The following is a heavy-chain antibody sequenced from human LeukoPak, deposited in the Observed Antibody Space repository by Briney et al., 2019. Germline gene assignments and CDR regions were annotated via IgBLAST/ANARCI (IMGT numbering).Heavy chain of an antibody. J-gene: IGHJ4*02. CDR1: GYAFTGYY. D-gene: IGHD3-9*01. CDR3: ARSQDILTGGDY. V-gene: IGHV1-2*02. Sequence: ASVKVSCKASGYAFTGYYMHWVRQAPGQGLEWMGWVNPNSGGTNYAQKFQGRGTMTRGTSISTAYMELSRLRSDDTAVYYCARSQDILTGGDYWGQGTLVTVSS. CDR2: VNPNSGGT.